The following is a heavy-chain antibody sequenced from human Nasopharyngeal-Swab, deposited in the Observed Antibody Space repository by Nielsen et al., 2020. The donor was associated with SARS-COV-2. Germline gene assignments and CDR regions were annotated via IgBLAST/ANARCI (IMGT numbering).Heavy chain of an antibody. CDR3: ARSKKAPFDY. CDR2: INHSGST. V-gene: IGHV4-34*01. J-gene: IGHJ4*02. Sequence: RQAPGKGLEWIGEINHSGSTNYSPSLESRVTISVDTSKNQFSLKLSSVTAADTAVYYCARSKKAPFDYWGQGTLVTVSS.